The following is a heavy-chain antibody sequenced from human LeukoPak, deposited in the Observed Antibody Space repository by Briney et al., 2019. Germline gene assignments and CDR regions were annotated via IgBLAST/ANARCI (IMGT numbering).Heavy chain of an antibody. J-gene: IGHJ1*01. D-gene: IGHD3-3*01. CDR3: ARPPNYDFWSGYYTGAEYFQH. Sequence: GESLKISCKGSGYSFTSYWIGWVRQMPGKGLEWMGIIYPGDSDTRYSPSFQGQVTISADRSISTAYLQWSSLKASDTAIYYCARPPNYDFWSGYYTGAEYFQHWGQGTLVTVPS. CDR2: IYPGDSDT. CDR1: GYSFTSYW. V-gene: IGHV5-51*01.